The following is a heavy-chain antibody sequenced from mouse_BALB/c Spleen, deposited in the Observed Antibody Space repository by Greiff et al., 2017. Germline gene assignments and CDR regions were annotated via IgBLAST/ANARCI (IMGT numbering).Heavy chain of an antibody. V-gene: IGHV3-2*02. CDR3: ARQGGKRYFDV. CDR1: GYSITSDYA. CDR2: ISYSGST. Sequence: EVMLVESGPGLVKPSQSLSLTCTVTGYSITSDYAWNWIRQFPGNKLEWMGYISYSGSTSYNPSLKSRISITRDTSKNQFFLQLNSVTTEDTATYYCARQGGKRYFDVWGAGTTVTVSS. J-gene: IGHJ1*01. D-gene: IGHD2-1*01.